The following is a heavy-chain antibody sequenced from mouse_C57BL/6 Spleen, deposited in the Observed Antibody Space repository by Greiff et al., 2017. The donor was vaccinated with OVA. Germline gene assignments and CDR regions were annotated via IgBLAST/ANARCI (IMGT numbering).Heavy chain of an antibody. CDR3: AREDTYYSNYVYAMDY. J-gene: IGHJ4*01. D-gene: IGHD2-5*01. Sequence: EVNVVESGGGLVKPGGSLKLSCAASGFTFSDYGMHWVRQAPEKGLEWVAYISSGSSTIYYADTVKGRFTISRDNAKNTLFLQMTSLRSEDTAMYYCAREDTYYSNYVYAMDYWGQGTSVTVSS. CDR1: GFTFSDYG. CDR2: ISSGSSTI. V-gene: IGHV5-17*01.